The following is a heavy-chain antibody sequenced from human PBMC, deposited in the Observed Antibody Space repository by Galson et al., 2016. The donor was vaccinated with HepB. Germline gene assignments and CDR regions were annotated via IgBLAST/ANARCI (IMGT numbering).Heavy chain of an antibody. Sequence: SLRLSCAASGFTFSIYAMSWVRQAPGKGLEWVSAVSTDGDATYYADSVKGRFTISRDNSKNTVYLQMNNLRAEDTAVYYCVRGPYHYTCDFWGQGTLVTVSS. V-gene: IGHV3-23*01. CDR1: GFTFSIYA. D-gene: IGHD3-22*01. J-gene: IGHJ4*02. CDR2: VSTDGDAT. CDR3: VRGPYHYTCDF.